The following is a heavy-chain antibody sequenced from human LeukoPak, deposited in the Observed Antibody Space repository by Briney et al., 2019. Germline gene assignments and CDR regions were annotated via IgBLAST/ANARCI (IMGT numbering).Heavy chain of an antibody. V-gene: IGHV1-46*01. Sequence: ASVKVSCKASGYTAIDYYMHWVRQAPGKGLEWMGMINPTSGSTDYAQTFQGRVTMTRDTPTSVFYMEMNGLTSDDTAVYYCARDGGGWLDPWGQGTLVTVSS. D-gene: IGHD3-16*01. J-gene: IGHJ5*02. CDR1: GYTAIDYY. CDR2: INPTSGST. CDR3: ARDGGGWLDP.